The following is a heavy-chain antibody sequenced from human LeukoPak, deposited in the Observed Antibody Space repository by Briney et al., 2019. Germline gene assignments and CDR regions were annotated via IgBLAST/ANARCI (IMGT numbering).Heavy chain of an antibody. J-gene: IGHJ4*02. V-gene: IGHV3-74*01. CDR3: ARPTYNWNGVWDY. D-gene: IGHD1-20*01. CDR1: GFSFSSYW. CDR2: INIDGSST. Sequence: GGTLRLSSAASGFSFSSYWMHWDRQAPGNGLVWVSRINIDGSSTTYAESVKGRFTISRDNAKNTLYLQMNSLRAEDTAVYYCARPTYNWNGVWDYWGQGTLVTVSS.